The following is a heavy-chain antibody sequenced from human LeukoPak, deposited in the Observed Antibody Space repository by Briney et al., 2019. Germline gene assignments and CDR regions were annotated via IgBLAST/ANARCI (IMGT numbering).Heavy chain of an antibody. V-gene: IGHV1-2*02. CDR1: GYTFAGYY. Sequence: ASVKVSCTASGYTFAGYYLHWVRQAPGQGLEWMGWINPNSGDTNYAQKFQGRVTMTRDTSISTAYMELRRLSSDDTAVYYCARDVGNSGHEVFDYWAREPWSPSPQ. D-gene: IGHD5-12*01. CDR2: INPNSGDT. J-gene: IGHJ4*02. CDR3: ARDVGNSGHEVFDY.